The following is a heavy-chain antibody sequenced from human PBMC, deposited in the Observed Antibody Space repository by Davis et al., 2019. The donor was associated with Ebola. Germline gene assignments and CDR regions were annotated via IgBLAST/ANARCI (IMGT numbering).Heavy chain of an antibody. CDR1: GFSFTTYA. V-gene: IGHV3-48*02. J-gene: IGHJ4*02. CDR3: ARDRFFAFNF. D-gene: IGHD3-16*01. Sequence: PGGSLRLSCAASGFSFTTYAMNWVRQAPGKGLEWITYITKGSDAIHDADSVKGRFTVSRDNAKNSVFLQMSSLRDEDSAVYYCARDRFFAFNFWSQGVHVSVSS. CDR2: ITKGSDAI.